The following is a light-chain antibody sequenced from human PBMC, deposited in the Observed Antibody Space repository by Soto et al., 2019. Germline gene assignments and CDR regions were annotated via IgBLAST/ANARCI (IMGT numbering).Light chain of an antibody. CDR2: GNS. CDR1: SSNIGAGYD. J-gene: IGLJ1*01. V-gene: IGLV1-40*01. CDR3: QSSDSSLSGSYV. Sequence: QAVVTQPPSVSGAPGQRVTISCTGSSSNIGAGYDVHWYQQLPGTAPKLLIYGNSNRPSGVPDRFSGSKSGTSASLAITGVQTEDEADYYCQSSDSSLSGSYVFGTGTKLTVL.